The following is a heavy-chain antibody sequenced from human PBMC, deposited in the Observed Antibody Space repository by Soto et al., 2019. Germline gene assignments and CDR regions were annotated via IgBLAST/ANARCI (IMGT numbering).Heavy chain of an antibody. CDR1: GYTFTGYY. V-gene: IGHV1-2*04. Sequence: ASVKVSCKASGYTFTGYYMHWVRQAPGQGLEWMGWINPNSGGTNYAQKFQGWVTMTRDTSISTAYMELSRLRSDDTAVYYCAREYCSSTSCYPGAFDIWGQGTMVTVSS. J-gene: IGHJ3*02. D-gene: IGHD2-2*01. CDR2: INPNSGGT. CDR3: AREYCSSTSCYPGAFDI.